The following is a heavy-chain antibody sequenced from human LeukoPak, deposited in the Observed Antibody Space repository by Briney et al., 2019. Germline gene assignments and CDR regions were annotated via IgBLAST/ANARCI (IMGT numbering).Heavy chain of an antibody. J-gene: IGHJ6*02. CDR1: GYTFTNYY. D-gene: IGHD2-15*01. V-gene: IGHV1-46*01. CDR2: INPSGGST. Sequence: ASVKVSCKASGYTFTNYYIHWVRQAPGQGLEWMGIINPSGGSTSSAQKFQGRVTMTRDTSTSTVYMEMSSLRSEDTAAYYCARVSGYCSGGSCYGLPSHGMDVWGQGTTVTVSS. CDR3: ARVSGYCSGGSCYGLPSHGMDV.